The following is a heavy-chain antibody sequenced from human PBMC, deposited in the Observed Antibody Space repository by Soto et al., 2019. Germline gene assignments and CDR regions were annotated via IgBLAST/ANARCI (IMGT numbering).Heavy chain of an antibody. V-gene: IGHV4-4*02. CDR1: SGSISSSNW. CDR3: ARPSSSRYYYYYYMDV. CDR2: IFHSGST. J-gene: IGHJ6*03. D-gene: IGHD6-6*01. Sequence: QVQLQESGPGLVKPSGTLSLTCAVSSGSISSSNWWSWVRQPPGKGLEWIGEIFHSGSTNYNPSLKSRVTISVDKSQNQFSLKLSSVTAADTAIYYCARPSSSRYYYYYYMDVWGKGTTVTVSS.